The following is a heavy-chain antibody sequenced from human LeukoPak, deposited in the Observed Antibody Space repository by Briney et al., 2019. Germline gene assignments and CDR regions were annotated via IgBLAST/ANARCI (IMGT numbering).Heavy chain of an antibody. J-gene: IGHJ5*02. D-gene: IGHD4-17*01. CDR3: ASLRRVTVTNSYNWFDP. Sequence: SQTLSLTCTVSGGSVSSGSYYWSWIRQPAGKGLEWTGRIYTSGSTNYNPSLKSRVTISVDTSKNQFSLKLSSVTAADTAVYYCASLRRVTVTNSYNWFDPWGQGTLVTVSS. CDR2: IYTSGST. CDR1: GGSVSSGSYY. V-gene: IGHV4-61*02.